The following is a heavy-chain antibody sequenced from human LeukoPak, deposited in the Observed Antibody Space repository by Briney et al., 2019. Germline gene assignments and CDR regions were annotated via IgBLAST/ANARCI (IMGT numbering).Heavy chain of an antibody. CDR2: INHSGST. J-gene: IGHJ4*02. D-gene: IGHD1-26*01. CDR3: ARSLTRGYFDY. V-gene: IGHV4-34*01. Sequence: HSETLSLTCAVYGGSFSGYYWSWIRQPPGKGLEWIGEINHSGSTNYNPSLKSRVTISVDTSKNQFSLKLSSVTAADTAVYYCARSLTRGYFDYWGQGTLVTVSS. CDR1: GGSFSGYY.